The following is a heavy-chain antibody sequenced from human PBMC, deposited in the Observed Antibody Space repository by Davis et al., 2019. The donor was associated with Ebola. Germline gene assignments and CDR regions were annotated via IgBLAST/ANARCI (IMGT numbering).Heavy chain of an antibody. CDR1: GFTFSGHG. D-gene: IGHD6-19*01. J-gene: IGHJ4*02. CDR2: IWFDGSNQ. V-gene: IGHV3-33*01. CDR3: ARDFQSNGWFLRPPDY. Sequence: PGGSLRLSCAASGFTFSGHGMHWVRQAPGKGLEWLAVIWFDGSNQAYADSVRGRFTISRDNSKNTLYLQMGSLRAEDTAVYYCARDFQSNGWFLRPPDYWGQGTLVTVSS.